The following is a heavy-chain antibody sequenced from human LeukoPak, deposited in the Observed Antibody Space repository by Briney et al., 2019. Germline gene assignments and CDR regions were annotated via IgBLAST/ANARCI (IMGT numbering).Heavy chain of an antibody. CDR2: IIPIIGIR. CDR3: ARDGYDDRPYDY. Sequence: SVKVSCKASGGIFNSYAFSWVRQAPGQGLEWIGRIIPIIGIRNYAQKFQGRVTITADESTRTAYMELSSLRSDDTAIYYCARDGYDDRPYDYWGQGTLVTVSS. CDR1: GGIFNSYA. J-gene: IGHJ4*02. D-gene: IGHD5-12*01. V-gene: IGHV1-69*04.